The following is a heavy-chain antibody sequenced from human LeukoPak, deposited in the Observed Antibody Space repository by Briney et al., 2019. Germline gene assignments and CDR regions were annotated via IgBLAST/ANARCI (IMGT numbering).Heavy chain of an antibody. CDR2: IYNSGST. CDR1: GGSISSYY. J-gene: IGHJ4*02. CDR3: ARQTFGVLYFDS. D-gene: IGHD3-10*01. Sequence: SETLSLTCTVSGGSISSYYWSWIRQPAGKGLEWMGRIYNSGSTNYNPSLKSRVTISADMSRNQLSLQLTSVTAADTAVYYCARQTFGVLYFDSWGQGTLVIVSS. V-gene: IGHV4-59*08.